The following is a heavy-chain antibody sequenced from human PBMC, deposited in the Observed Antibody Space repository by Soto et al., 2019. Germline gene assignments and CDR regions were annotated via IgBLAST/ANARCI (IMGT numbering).Heavy chain of an antibody. CDR1: GGTFISYT. V-gene: IGHV1-69*04. Sequence: SVKVSCKASGGTFISYTISWVRQAPGQGLEWMGRIIPILGIANYAQKFQGRVTITADKSTSTAYMELSSLRSEDTAVYYCARDPDLDYYYYMDVWGKGTTVTVSS. J-gene: IGHJ6*03. CDR2: IIPILGIA. CDR3: ARDPDLDYYYYMDV.